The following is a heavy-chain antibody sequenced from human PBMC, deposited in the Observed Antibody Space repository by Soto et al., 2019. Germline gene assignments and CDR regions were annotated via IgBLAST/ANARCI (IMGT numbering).Heavy chain of an antibody. D-gene: IGHD4-17*01. CDR2: IYHSGST. V-gene: IGHV4-4*02. CDR3: ASYYDYGDYYFDY. J-gene: IGHJ4*02. CDR1: GGSISSSNW. Sequence: PSETLSLTCAVSGGSISSSNWWSWVRQPPGKGLEWIGEIYHSGSTNYNPSLKSRVTISADTSKNQFSLKLSYVTAADTAVYYCASYYDYGDYYFDYWGQGTLVTVSS.